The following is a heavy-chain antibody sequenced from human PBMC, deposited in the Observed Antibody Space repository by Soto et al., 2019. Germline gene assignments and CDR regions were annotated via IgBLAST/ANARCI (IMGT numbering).Heavy chain of an antibody. V-gene: IGHV3-7*03. CDR3: ARAPYSRSTQYCYYNYSMDV. Sequence: EAQLVESGGGLVQPGGSLRLACAASAFTFSSHWMSWVRQAPGKGLEWVANIRQDGDEKYYVDSVNGRFTISRDNSKNPLYLQMNSLRAEDTAVYYCARAPYSRSTQYCYYNYSMDVWGQGTTVTVSS. D-gene: IGHD6-13*01. CDR1: AFTFSSHW. J-gene: IGHJ6*02. CDR2: IRQDGDEK.